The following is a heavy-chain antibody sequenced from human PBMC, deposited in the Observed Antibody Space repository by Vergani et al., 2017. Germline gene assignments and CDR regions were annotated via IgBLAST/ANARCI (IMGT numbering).Heavy chain of an antibody. J-gene: IGHJ4*02. CDR2: IYYSRST. V-gene: IGHV4-59*01. CDR1: GGSISSYY. CDR3: ARDLVTVAGRYFDY. D-gene: IGHD6-19*01. Sequence: QVQLQESGPGLVKPSETLSLTCTVSGGSISSYYWSWIRQPPGKGLEWIGYIYYSRSTNYNPSLKSRVTISVDTSKNQFSLKLSSVTAADTAVYYCARDLVTVAGRYFDYWGQGTLVTVSS.